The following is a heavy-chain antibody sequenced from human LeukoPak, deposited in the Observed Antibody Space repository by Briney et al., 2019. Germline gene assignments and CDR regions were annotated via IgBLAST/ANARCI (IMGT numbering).Heavy chain of an antibody. D-gene: IGHD3-10*01. CDR1: GYSFTSHW. CDR2: VTPDDSDT. CDR3: ARLRWPRGGRSSFDY. V-gene: IGHV5-51*01. Sequence: GESLKISCKGSGYSFTSHWIGWVRQMPGKGLVWMGNVTPDDSDTIYSPSFQGQVTISADESITTAYLQWSSLKASDTAMYYCARLRWPRGGRSSFDYWGQGALVTVSS. J-gene: IGHJ4*02.